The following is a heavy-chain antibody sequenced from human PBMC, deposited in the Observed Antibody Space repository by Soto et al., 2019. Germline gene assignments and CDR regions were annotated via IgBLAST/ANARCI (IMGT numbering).Heavy chain of an antibody. Sequence: ASVKVSCKASGYSFTDYRIHWVRQAPGQGLEWLGRINPKSGGTSTAQRFQGWVTMTRDRSISTVYMELTRLRSDDTAVYFCARGHSTDCSNGVCSFFYNHEMDVWGQGTTVTVSS. CDR3: ARGHSTDCSNGVCSFFYNHEMDV. CDR1: GYSFTDYR. J-gene: IGHJ6*02. D-gene: IGHD2-8*01. CDR2: INPKSGGT. V-gene: IGHV1-2*04.